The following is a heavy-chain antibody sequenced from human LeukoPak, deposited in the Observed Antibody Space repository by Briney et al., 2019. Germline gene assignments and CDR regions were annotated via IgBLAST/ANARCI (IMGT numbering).Heavy chain of an antibody. D-gene: IGHD6-19*01. CDR1: GFTFSSYA. CDR2: ISGSGGRI. J-gene: IGHJ6*02. Sequence: PGGSLRLSCAASGFTFSSYAMSWVRQAPGKGLEWVSDISGSGGRIYCADSVKGRFTISRDNSKNTLYLQMNSLRAEDTAVYYCAKESVVAGWNVWGQGTTVTVSS. V-gene: IGHV3-23*01. CDR3: AKESVVAGWNV.